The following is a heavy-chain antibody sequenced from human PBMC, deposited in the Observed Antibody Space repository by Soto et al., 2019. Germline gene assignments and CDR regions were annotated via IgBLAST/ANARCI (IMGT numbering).Heavy chain of an antibody. J-gene: IGHJ4*02. V-gene: IGHV3-43*01. CDR3: AKDGIAWH. D-gene: IGHD2-21*01. CDR2: ITWDGINI. CDR1: GFTFGDYI. Sequence: SGGSLRLSCTASGFTFGDYIMHWVRQAPGKGLEWVSLITWDGINIEYADSVRGRFTISRDNSKNSLYLQMNGLRHEDTAFYYCAKDGIAWHWGQGTLVTVSS.